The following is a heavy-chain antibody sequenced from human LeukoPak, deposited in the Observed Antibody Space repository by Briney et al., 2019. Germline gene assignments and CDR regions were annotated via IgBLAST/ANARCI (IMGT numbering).Heavy chain of an antibody. V-gene: IGHV3-48*01. CDR2: ISSSSGTI. CDR3: ARESVSGYETLAY. Sequence: GGSLRLSCAASEFTFSSYSMNWVRQAPGKGLEWVTYISSSSGTIYYADSVKGRFTISRDNAKNSLYLQMNSLRAEDTAVYYCARESVSGYETLAYCSQGTLVTVSS. D-gene: IGHD5-12*01. J-gene: IGHJ4*02. CDR1: EFTFSSYS.